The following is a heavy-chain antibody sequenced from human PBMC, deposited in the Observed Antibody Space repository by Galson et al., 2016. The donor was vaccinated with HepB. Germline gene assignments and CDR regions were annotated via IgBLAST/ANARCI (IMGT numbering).Heavy chain of an antibody. CDR3: EAVSSSSGEDFDY. CDR1: GFTFSSYS. J-gene: IGHJ4*02. Sequence: SLRLSCAASGFTFSSYSLHWVRQAPGKGLEWVSSISRSSSYIYYADSVTGRFTISRDNAKNSLYLQTNSLRAEDTAVYYCEAVSSSSGEDFDYWGQGTLVTVSS. D-gene: IGHD6-6*01. CDR2: ISRSSSYI. V-gene: IGHV3-21*06.